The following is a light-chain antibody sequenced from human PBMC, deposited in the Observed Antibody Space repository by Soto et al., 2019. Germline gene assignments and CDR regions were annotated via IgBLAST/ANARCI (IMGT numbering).Light chain of an antibody. CDR1: PSISTY. V-gene: IGKV1-39*01. CDR3: QQSYSTPYT. J-gene: IGKJ2*01. CDR2: ASF. Sequence: DIQMTQSPSSLSVSVGDRVTITCRASPSISTYLNWYQQKPGKAPELLIFASFNLQSGVPSRFSGSGSGTDFTLTISSLQPEDFASYYCQQSYSTPYTSGQGTKLEIK.